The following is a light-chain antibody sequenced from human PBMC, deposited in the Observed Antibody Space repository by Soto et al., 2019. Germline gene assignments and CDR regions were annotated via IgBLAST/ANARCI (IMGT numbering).Light chain of an antibody. Sequence: SALTQPASVSGSPGQSITISCSGTSSDVGAYNYVSWYQQHPGKAPKLMIYDVSNRPSGVSNRFSGSKSGNTASLTISGLQAEDEADYYCSSYTSSSTQGFGGGTKLTVL. CDR3: SSYTSSSTQG. CDR1: SSDVGAYNY. CDR2: DVS. V-gene: IGLV2-14*03. J-gene: IGLJ2*01.